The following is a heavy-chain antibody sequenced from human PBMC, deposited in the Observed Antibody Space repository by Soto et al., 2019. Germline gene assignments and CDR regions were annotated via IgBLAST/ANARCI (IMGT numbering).Heavy chain of an antibody. J-gene: IGHJ3*02. D-gene: IGHD2-2*02. CDR2: IYTSGST. V-gene: IGHV4-4*07. CDR1: GGSITYYS. Sequence: PSETLSLTCTVSGGSITYYSWSWIRQPAGKGLEWIGRIYTSGSTNYNPSLKSRVTMSVDTSRNQFSLKLSSVTAADTAVYFCARDIPDDDFDIWGRGTMVTVSS. CDR3: ARDIPDDDFDI.